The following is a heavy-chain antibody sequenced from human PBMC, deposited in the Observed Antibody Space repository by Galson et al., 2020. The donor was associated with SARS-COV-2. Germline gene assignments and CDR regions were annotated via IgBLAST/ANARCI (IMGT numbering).Heavy chain of an antibody. V-gene: IGHV4-59*01. CDR3: ARVPAGGLPYFDY. D-gene: IGHD3-16*01. CDR1: GGSISSYY. J-gene: IGHJ4*02. Sequence: SQTLSLTCTVSGGSISSYYWSWIRQPPGKGLEWIGYIYYIGSTNYNPSLKSRVTISVDTSKNQFSLKLSSVTAADTAVYYCARVPAGGLPYFDYWGQGTLVTVSS. CDR2: IYYIGST.